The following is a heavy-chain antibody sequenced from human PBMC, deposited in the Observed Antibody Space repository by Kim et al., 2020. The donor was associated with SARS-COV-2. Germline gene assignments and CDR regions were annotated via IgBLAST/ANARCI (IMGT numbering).Heavy chain of an antibody. J-gene: IGHJ4*02. D-gene: IGHD2-2*01. V-gene: IGHV4-31*03. CDR3: ASTSIRGLDY. Sequence: SETLSLTCTVSGGSISSGDYYWSWIRQHPGKGLEWIGYISYTGTTYHNPSLKSRLTISVDTSQNHFSLKLTSVTAADTAVYYCASTSIRGLDYWGQGTLVTVSS. CDR1: GGSISSGDYY. CDR2: ISYTGTT.